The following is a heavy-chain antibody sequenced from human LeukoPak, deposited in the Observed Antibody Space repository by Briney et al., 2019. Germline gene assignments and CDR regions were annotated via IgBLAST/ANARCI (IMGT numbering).Heavy chain of an antibody. CDR3: ARDPASFIAVAGTVDY. Sequence: GGSLRLSCAASGFTFSSYWMHWVCQAPGKGLVWVSRINSDGSSTSYADSVKGRFTISRDNAKNTLYLQMNSLRAEDTAVYYCARDPASFIAVAGTVDYWGQGTLVTVSS. J-gene: IGHJ4*02. CDR1: GFTFSSYW. D-gene: IGHD6-19*01. V-gene: IGHV3-74*01. CDR2: INSDGSST.